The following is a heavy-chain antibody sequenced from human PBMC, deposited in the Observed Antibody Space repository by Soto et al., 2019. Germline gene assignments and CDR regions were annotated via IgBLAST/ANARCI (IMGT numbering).Heavy chain of an antibody. V-gene: IGHV1-8*01. CDR3: ARVTFITVTQGQYSYHFMDV. D-gene: IGHD4-17*01. J-gene: IGHJ6*03. CDR2: MNPNSGDT. CDR1: GYTFSSYD. Sequence: QEQLEQSGAEVKKPGASVKVSCKASGYTFSSYDINWVRQATGQGLEWMGWMNPNSGDTGYAQKFQGRVTMTRNTAISTAYMELSGLRSDDTALYYCARVTFITVTQGQYSYHFMDVWGKGTTVTVSS.